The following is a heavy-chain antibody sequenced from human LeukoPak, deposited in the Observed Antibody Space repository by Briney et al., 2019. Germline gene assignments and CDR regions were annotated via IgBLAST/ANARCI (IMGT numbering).Heavy chain of an antibody. CDR3: ARDRPSPYGSSSGYYYYYYGMDV. CDR2: IYYSGST. Sequence: TSETLSLTCTVSGGSISSYYWSWIRQPPGKGLEWIGHIYYSGSTNYNPSLKSRVTISVDTSKNQFSLKLSSVTAADTAVYYCARDRPSPYGSSSGYYYYYYGMDVWGQGTTVTVSS. V-gene: IGHV4-59*01. CDR1: GGSISSYY. D-gene: IGHD6-6*01. J-gene: IGHJ6*02.